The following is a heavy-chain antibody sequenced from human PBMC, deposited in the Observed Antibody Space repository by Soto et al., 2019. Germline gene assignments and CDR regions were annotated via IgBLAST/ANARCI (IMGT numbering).Heavy chain of an antibody. CDR1: GYTFTSYA. V-gene: IGHV1-3*01. CDR2: INGGNGNT. Sequence: ASVKVSCKASGYTFTSYAMHWVRQAPGQRLEWMGWINGGNGNTKYSQKFQGRVTITRDTSASTAYMELSSLRSEDTAVYYCARDSDSSGYYRNWFDPWGQGTLVTVSS. J-gene: IGHJ5*02. D-gene: IGHD3-22*01. CDR3: ARDSDSSGYYRNWFDP.